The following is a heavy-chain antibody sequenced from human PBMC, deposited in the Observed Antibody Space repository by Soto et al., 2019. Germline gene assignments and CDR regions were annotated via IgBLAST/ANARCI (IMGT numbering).Heavy chain of an antibody. Sequence: EVQLVESGGGLVQPGGSLRLSCAASGFTFSSHWMHWVRQVPGKGLVWVSRISTDGSSTNYADSVKGRFTISRDNTKNTRYLQMTSLRAEDTAVYYCARSGEKDYGDYWGQGTLVTVSS. D-gene: IGHD2-21*01. CDR1: GFTFSSHW. V-gene: IGHV3-74*01. CDR3: ARSGEKDYGDY. J-gene: IGHJ4*02. CDR2: ISTDGSST.